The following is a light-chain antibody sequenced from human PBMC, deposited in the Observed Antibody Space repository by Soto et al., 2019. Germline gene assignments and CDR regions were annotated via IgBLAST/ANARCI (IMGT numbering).Light chain of an antibody. CDR2: DVS. J-gene: IGLJ3*02. CDR3: SSYTSSSTNWV. Sequence: QSALTQPASVSGSPGQSITISCTGTSRDVGGYNYVSWYKQHPGKAPKLMIYDVSNRPSVVSNRFSGYKSVNTASLTISGLQAEDEADYYCSSYTSSSTNWVFGGGTKLTVL. CDR1: SRDVGGYNY. V-gene: IGLV2-14*01.